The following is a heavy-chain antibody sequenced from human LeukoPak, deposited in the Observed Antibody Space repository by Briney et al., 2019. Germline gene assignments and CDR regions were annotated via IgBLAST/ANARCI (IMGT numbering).Heavy chain of an antibody. Sequence: PGGSLRLSCAASGFTFSSYGMHWVRQAPGKGLEWVAVISYDGSNKYYADSVKGRFTISRDNSKNTLYLQMNSLRAEDTAVYYCAKDQHYYDSRDAFDIWGQGTMVTVSS. V-gene: IGHV3-30*18. J-gene: IGHJ3*02. CDR3: AKDQHYYDSRDAFDI. CDR1: GFTFSSYG. D-gene: IGHD3-22*01. CDR2: ISYDGSNK.